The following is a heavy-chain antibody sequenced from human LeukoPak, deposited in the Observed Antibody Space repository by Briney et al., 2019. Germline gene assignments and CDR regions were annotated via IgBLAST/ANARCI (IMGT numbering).Heavy chain of an antibody. CDR2: IYYSGST. Sequence: SETLSLTCTVSGGSISSYYWSWIRQPPGKELEWIGYIYYSGSTNYNPSLTSRVTISVDTPKNQFSLRLSSVTAADTAVYYCARLCIAVAGIDNWFDPWGQGTLVTVSS. V-gene: IGHV4-59*08. CDR3: ARLCIAVAGIDNWFDP. CDR1: GGSISSYY. D-gene: IGHD6-19*01. J-gene: IGHJ5*02.